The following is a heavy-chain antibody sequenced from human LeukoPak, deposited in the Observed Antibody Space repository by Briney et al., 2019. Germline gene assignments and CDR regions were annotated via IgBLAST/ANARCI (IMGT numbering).Heavy chain of an antibody. V-gene: IGHV4-59*01. CDR2: IYYSGST. J-gene: IGHJ5*02. CDR3: ARGTSLRYFDWLLSDSWFDP. CDR1: GGSISSYY. Sequence: SETLSLTCTVSGGSISSYYWSWIRQPPGKGLEWIGYIYYSGSTNYNPSLKSRVTISVDTSKNQFSLKLSSVTAADTAVYYCARGTSLRYFDWLLSDSWFDPWGQGTLVTVSS. D-gene: IGHD3-9*01.